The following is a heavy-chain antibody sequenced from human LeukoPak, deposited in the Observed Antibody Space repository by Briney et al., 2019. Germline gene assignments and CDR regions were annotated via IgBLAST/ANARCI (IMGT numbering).Heavy chain of an antibody. CDR2: LSHSGSS. D-gene: IGHD2-2*01. J-gene: IGHJ3*02. CDR1: GGSVSSYY. CDR3: ARARYANAWYAFDI. Sequence: SETLSLTCTVSGGSVSSYYWSWIRRPPGRGLEWIAYLSHSGSSDSNPSLTSRVTTLVDTSKNQFSLKLTSVTAADTAVSYCARARYANAWYAFDIWGHGTMVTVSS. V-gene: IGHV4-59*02.